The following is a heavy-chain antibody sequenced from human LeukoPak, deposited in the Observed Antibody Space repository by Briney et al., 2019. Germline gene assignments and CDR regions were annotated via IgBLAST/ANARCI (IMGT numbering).Heavy chain of an antibody. Sequence: ASVKVSCKASGGTFSSYAISWVRQAPGQGLEWMGGIIPIFGTANYAQKFQGRVTITADESTSTAYMELSSLRSEDTAVYYCAIRRSQDFWSINNWFDPWGQGTLVTVSS. J-gene: IGHJ5*02. D-gene: IGHD3-3*01. V-gene: IGHV1-69*13. CDR2: IIPIFGTA. CDR1: GGTFSSYA. CDR3: AIRRSQDFWSINNWFDP.